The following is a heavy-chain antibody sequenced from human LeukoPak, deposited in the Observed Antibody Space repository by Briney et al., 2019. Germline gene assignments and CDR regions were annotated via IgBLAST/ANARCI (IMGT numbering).Heavy chain of an antibody. J-gene: IGHJ4*02. CDR2: ISTSGSTM. V-gene: IGHV3-48*02. Sequence: GGSLRLSCAASRFTFSTYSMNWVRQAPGQGLEWVSFISTSGSTMYYADSVKGRFTVSRDNAKDSLYLQMNSLRDEDTAVYYCARGWGYTSSWYYFDSWGQGTLVTVSS. D-gene: IGHD6-13*01. CDR1: RFTFSTYS. CDR3: ARGWGYTSSWYYFDS.